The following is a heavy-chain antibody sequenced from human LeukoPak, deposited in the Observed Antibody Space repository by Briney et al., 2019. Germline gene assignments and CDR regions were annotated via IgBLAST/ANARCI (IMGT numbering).Heavy chain of an antibody. V-gene: IGHV4-4*08. CDR3: ARDWDAMNNCFDP. CDR1: GGSISSHY. D-gene: IGHD1-26*01. J-gene: IGHJ5*02. CDR2: IYTSGSA. Sequence: PSETLSLTCTVSGGSISSHYWSWIRQPPGKGLEWIGYIYTSGSANYNPSLKSRVTISVDMSKNQFSLQLRSVTAADTAVYYCARDWDAMNNCFDPWGQGTPVTVSS.